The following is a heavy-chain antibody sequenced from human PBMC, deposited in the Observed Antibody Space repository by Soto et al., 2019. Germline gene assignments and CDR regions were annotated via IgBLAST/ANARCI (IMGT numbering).Heavy chain of an antibody. D-gene: IGHD6-13*01. V-gene: IGHV3-33*01. CDR3: ARDWTVYPLAAAGSGYGMDV. CDR1: GFTFSSYG. Sequence: GGSLRLSCAASGFTFSSYGMHWVRQAPGKGLEWVAVIWYDGSNKYYADSVKGRFTISRDNSKNTLYLQMNSLRAEDTAVYYCARDWTVYPLAAAGSGYGMDVWGQGTTVTVSS. CDR2: IWYDGSNK. J-gene: IGHJ6*02.